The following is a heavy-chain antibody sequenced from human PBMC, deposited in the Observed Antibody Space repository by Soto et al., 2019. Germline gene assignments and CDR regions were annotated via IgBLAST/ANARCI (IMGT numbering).Heavy chain of an antibody. Sequence: QGHLVQSGAEVKRPGASVRVSCESSGYMFTSYFIHWVRQAPGQGLEWVGVFNPSDGTTTYAQKFQARITMTRDTSTTTVDMELSSLRSEDTAVYYCARDKDSSARPRAEFDYWGQGTLITVSS. CDR2: FNPSDGTT. CDR1: GYMFTSYF. V-gene: IGHV1-46*01. CDR3: ARDKDSSARPRAEFDY. D-gene: IGHD6-19*01. J-gene: IGHJ4*02.